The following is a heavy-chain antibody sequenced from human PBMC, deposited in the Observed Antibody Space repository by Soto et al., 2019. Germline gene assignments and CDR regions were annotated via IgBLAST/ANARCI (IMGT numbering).Heavy chain of an antibody. CDR1: EVTFSSYG. D-gene: IGHD6-19*01. J-gene: IGHJ4*02. V-gene: IGHV3-30*18. CDR3: AKEYRSGWYYFDY. Sequence: LRLSCAAAEVTFSSYGMHCVSQAPGKGLEWVAVISYDGSIKYYADSVKGRFTISRDNSKNTLFLHMNSLRAEDTAVYYCAKEYRSGWYYFDYWGQGTVVTVSS. CDR2: ISYDGSIK.